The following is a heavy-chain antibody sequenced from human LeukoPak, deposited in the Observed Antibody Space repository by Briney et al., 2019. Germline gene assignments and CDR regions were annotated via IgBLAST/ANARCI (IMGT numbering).Heavy chain of an antibody. Sequence: TGGSLRLSCAASGFTFSSYSMNWVRQAPGKGLEWVSYISSSGSTIYYADSVKGRFTISSDNAKNSLYLQMNSLRAEDTAVYYCARVASDTAMAPSGFDPWGQGTLVTVSS. V-gene: IGHV3-48*04. CDR1: GFTFSSYS. J-gene: IGHJ5*02. CDR2: ISSSGSTI. CDR3: ARVASDTAMAPSGFDP. D-gene: IGHD5-18*01.